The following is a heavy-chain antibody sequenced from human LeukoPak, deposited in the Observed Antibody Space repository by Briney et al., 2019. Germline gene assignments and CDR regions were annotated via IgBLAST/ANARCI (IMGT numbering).Heavy chain of an antibody. Sequence: PGGSLRLSCAASGFTFSSYAMSWVRQAPGKGLEWVSGISGSGGSTYYADSVKGRFTISRDNAKNSLYLQMNSLRDEDTAVYYCARVPSGINYPNSWGQGTLVTVSS. V-gene: IGHV3-23*01. CDR2: ISGSGGST. D-gene: IGHD1-26*01. CDR3: ARVPSGINYPNS. CDR1: GFTFSSYA. J-gene: IGHJ4*02.